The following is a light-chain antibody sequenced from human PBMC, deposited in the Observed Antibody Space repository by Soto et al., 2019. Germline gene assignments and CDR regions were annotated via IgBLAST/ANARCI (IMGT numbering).Light chain of an antibody. Sequence: DIVMTQSPLSLPVTPGEPAFISCRSKHSLLHSNGYNYLDWYLQKPGQSPQLLIYLGSNRASGVPDRISGSGSGTDFTLRIRRVEAEDVGVYNDMQALEPATVGPGTKVDIK. V-gene: IGKV2-28*01. CDR3: MQALEPAT. CDR1: HSLLHSNGYNY. CDR2: LGS. J-gene: IGKJ3*01.